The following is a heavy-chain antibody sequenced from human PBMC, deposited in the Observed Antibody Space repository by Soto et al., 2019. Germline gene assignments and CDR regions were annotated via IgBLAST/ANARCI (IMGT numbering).Heavy chain of an antibody. Sequence: QITLKESGPTLVKPTQTLTLTCTFSGFSLSTSGVGVGWIRQPPGKALEWLALIYWDDDKRYSPSLKSRLTITKDTSKNQVVLTMTNMDPVDTATYYCAHLTVLRFLEWLFDFDYWGQGTLVTVSS. V-gene: IGHV2-5*02. CDR2: IYWDDDK. CDR1: GFSLSTSGVG. D-gene: IGHD3-3*01. CDR3: AHLTVLRFLEWLFDFDY. J-gene: IGHJ4*02.